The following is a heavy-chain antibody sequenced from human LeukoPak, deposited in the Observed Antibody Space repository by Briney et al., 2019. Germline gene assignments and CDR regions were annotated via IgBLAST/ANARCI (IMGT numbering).Heavy chain of an antibody. Sequence: GGSLRLSCAASGFSFSSYSMNWVRQAPGKGLEWVSYISSSRNTIYYADSVKGRFTISRDNAKNSLYLQMSSLRDEDTAVYYCAREYSSSSGSVSDYWGQGTLVTVSS. CDR2: ISSSRNTI. CDR1: GFSFSSYS. CDR3: AREYSSSSGSVSDY. J-gene: IGHJ4*02. D-gene: IGHD6-6*01. V-gene: IGHV3-48*02.